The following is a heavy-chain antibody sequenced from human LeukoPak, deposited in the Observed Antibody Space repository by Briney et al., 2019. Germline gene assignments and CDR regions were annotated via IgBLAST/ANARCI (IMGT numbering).Heavy chain of an antibody. CDR2: IIPIFGTA. CDR3: ATSPRGWDNFDY. D-gene: IGHD6-19*01. J-gene: IGHJ4*02. V-gene: IGHV1-69*13. CDR1: GGTFSSYA. Sequence: SVTVSCKASGGTFSSYAISWVRQAPGQGLEWMGGIIPIFGTANYAQKFQGRVTITADESTSTAYMELSSLRSEDTAVYYCATSPRGWDNFDYWGQGTLVTVSS.